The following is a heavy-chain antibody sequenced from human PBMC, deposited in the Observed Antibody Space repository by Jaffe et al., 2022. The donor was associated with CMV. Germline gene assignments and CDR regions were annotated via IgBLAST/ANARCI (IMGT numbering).Heavy chain of an antibody. D-gene: IGHD6-19*01. Sequence: QLQLQESGPGLVKPSETLSLTCTVSGGSISSSSYYWGWIRQPPGKGPEWIGSIYYTGSTYYNPSLKSRVTISADTSKNQFSLNLNSVTAADTAVYYCARSGGNHQDHYYMDVWGKGTTVTVSS. V-gene: IGHV4-39*01. CDR2: IYYTGST. CDR3: ARSGGNHQDHYYMDV. CDR1: GGSISSSSYY. J-gene: IGHJ6*03.